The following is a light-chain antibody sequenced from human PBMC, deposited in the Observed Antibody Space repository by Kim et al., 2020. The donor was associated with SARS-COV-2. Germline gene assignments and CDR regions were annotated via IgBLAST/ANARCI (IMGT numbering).Light chain of an antibody. CDR3: NSRDSSGNPWV. CDR2: GKN. J-gene: IGLJ3*02. CDR1: SLRNYY. Sequence: SSELTQDPAVSVALGQTVRITCQGDSLRNYYASWYQQKPGQAPVLVIYGKNNRPSGIPDRFSGSSSGNTASLTITGAQAEDEADYYCNSRDSSGNPWVFG. V-gene: IGLV3-19*01.